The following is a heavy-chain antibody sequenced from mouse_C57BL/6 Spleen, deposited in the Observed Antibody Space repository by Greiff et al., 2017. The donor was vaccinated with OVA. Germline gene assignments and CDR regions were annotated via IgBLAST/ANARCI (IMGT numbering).Heavy chain of an antibody. CDR2: IYWDDDK. J-gene: IGHJ4*01. D-gene: IGHD1-1*01. CDR1: GFSLSTSGMG. Sequence: QVTLKESGPGILQSSQTLSLTCSFSGFSLSTSGMGVSWIRQPSGKGLEWLAHIYWDDDKRYNPSLKSRLTLSKDTSRNQVFLKITSVDTADTATYYCARRARGSNYWYAMDYWGQGTSVTVSS. V-gene: IGHV8-12*01. CDR3: ARRARGSNYWYAMDY.